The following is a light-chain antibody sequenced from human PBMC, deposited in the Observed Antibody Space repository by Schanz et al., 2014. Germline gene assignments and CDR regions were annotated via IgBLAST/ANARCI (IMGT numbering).Light chain of an antibody. CDR2: NVS. CDR1: SSDVGRHDS. CDR3: SAYTSSNTWV. J-gene: IGLJ3*02. V-gene: IGLV2-14*03. Sequence: QSALTQPASVSGSPGQSITISCAGTSSDVGRHDSVSWYQHHPGKAPKLIIFNVSVRPSGVSNRFSASKSGNTASLTISGLRAEDEADYYCSAYTSSNTWVFGGGTKVTVL.